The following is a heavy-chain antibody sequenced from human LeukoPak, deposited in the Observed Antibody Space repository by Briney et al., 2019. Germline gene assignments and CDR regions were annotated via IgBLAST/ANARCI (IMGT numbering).Heavy chain of an antibody. CDR1: GFTFSSYD. Sequence: LTGGSLRLSCAASGFTFSSYDMHWVRHATGKGLEWVSAIGTAGDTYYPGSVKGRFTISRENAKNSLYLQMNSLRAGDTAVYYCARGLTSYDPWYFDLWGRGTLVTVSS. D-gene: IGHD5-12*01. CDR3: ARGLTSYDPWYFDL. V-gene: IGHV3-13*04. CDR2: IGTAGDT. J-gene: IGHJ2*01.